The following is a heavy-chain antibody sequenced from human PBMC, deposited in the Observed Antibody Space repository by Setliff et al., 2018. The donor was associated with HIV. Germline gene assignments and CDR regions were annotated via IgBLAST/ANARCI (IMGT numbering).Heavy chain of an antibody. Sequence: PSETLSLTCTVSGGSASNSRYYWAWIRQPPGKGLEYIESIHYNEKTYYNPSLKSRVTISTDTSKNQFSLNVRSVTAADTAVYFCAKSSPSIGYISDHWGQGTLVTVSS. D-gene: IGHD5-12*01. CDR3: AKSSPSIGYISDH. J-gene: IGHJ4*02. CDR2: IHYNEKT. CDR1: GGSASNSRYY. V-gene: IGHV4-39*07.